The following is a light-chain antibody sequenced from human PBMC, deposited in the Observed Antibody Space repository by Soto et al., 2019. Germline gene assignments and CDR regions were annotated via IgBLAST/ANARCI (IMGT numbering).Light chain of an antibody. CDR3: QHYDSRFPWT. Sequence: DIQMTQSPSTLSASVGDRVTITCRASESISKSLAWYQQKPGEAPKLLIYDASSLASGVPSRFSGSGSGTEFTLTISSLEPDDFATFYCQHYDSRFPWTFXQGTKVDIK. CDR2: DAS. V-gene: IGKV1-5*01. J-gene: IGKJ1*01. CDR1: ESISKS.